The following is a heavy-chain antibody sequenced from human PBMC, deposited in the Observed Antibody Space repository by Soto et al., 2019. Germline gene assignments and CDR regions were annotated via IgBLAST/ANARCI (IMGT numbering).Heavy chain of an antibody. Sequence: QLQLVQSGAEVKRPGASVRVSCKASGNTLTGYFLHWVRQARGQGLEWMGWLNSNSGGTKIAQKFEDRLAMTRETSITIAALELSRLRSDDTAVYYCGTSPGWLGEGSGGLDVWGLGATVTVSS. V-gene: IGHV1-2*02. CDR3: GTSPGWLGEGSGGLDV. J-gene: IGHJ6*02. CDR2: LNSNSGGT. CDR1: GNTLTGYF. D-gene: IGHD3-10*01.